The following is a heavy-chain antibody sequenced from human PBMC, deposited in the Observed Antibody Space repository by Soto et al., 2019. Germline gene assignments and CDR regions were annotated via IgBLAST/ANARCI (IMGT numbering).Heavy chain of an antibody. CDR1: GGSISSGGYS. V-gene: IGHV4-30-2*01. CDR2: IYHSGST. J-gene: IGHJ6*02. Sequence: SETLSLTCAVSGGSISSGGYSWSWIRQPPGKGLEWIGYIYHSGSTYYNPSLKSRVTISVDTSKNQFSLKLSSVTAADTAVYFCVCFFSGGYSYVFYSYGMDVGAQGTRVTVS. CDR3: VCFFSGGYSYVFYSYGMDV. D-gene: IGHD5-18*01.